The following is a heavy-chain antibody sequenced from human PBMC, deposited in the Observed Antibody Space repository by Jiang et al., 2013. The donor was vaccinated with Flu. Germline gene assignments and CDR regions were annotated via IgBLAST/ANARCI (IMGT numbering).Heavy chain of an antibody. CDR3: ARQRIYYDSSGYYPHYFDF. J-gene: IGHJ4*02. CDR2: IYPADSDI. Sequence: NFWIGWVRHMPGKGLEWMGTIYPADSDIRYSPSFQGQVTLSVDKSTGTAYLQWSSLKASDTAMYYCARQRIYYDSSGYYPHYFDFWGQGTQVTVSS. D-gene: IGHD3-22*01. V-gene: IGHV5-51*01. CDR1: NFW.